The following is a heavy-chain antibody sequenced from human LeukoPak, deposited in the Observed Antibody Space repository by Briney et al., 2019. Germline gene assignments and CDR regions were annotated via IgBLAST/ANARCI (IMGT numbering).Heavy chain of an antibody. D-gene: IGHD4-23*01. CDR2: IYYSGST. Sequence: SETLSLTCTVSGGSISSYYWSWIRQPPGKGLEWIGYIYYSGSTNYNPSLKSRVTISVDTSKNQFSLKLTSVTAADTAVYYCARGPYGGIDYWGQGTLVTVSS. J-gene: IGHJ4*02. V-gene: IGHV4-59*01. CDR1: GGSISSYY. CDR3: ARGPYGGIDY.